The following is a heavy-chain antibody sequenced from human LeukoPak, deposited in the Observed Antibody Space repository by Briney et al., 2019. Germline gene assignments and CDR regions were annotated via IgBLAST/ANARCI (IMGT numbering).Heavy chain of an antibody. CDR3: ARGVVAAAGRTFDF. Sequence: SETLSLTCTVSGGSISSSSYYCGWIRQPPGKGLEWIGYIYNSGSTSYNPSLKSRVTISLDTSQNQFSLKLSSLTAADTAVYYCARGVVAAAGRTFDFWGKGTLVTVSS. CDR2: IYNSGST. D-gene: IGHD6-13*01. V-gene: IGHV4-61*05. CDR1: GGSISSSSYY. J-gene: IGHJ4*02.